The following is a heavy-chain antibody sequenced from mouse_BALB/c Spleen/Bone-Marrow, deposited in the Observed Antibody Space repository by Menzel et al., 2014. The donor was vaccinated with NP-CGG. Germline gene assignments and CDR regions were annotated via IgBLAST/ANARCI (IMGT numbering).Heavy chain of an antibody. Sequence: EVQLQQSGPDLVKPSQSLSLTCTVTGYSITSGYSWHWIRQLPGNKLEWMGYIHYSGSTNYNPSLKSRISITRDTSKNQFFLQLNSVTTEDTATYYCARSTTVVVDYWGQGTTLTVSS. V-gene: IGHV3-1*02. CDR2: IHYSGST. CDR3: ARSTTVVVDY. D-gene: IGHD1-1*01. CDR1: GYSITSGYS. J-gene: IGHJ2*01.